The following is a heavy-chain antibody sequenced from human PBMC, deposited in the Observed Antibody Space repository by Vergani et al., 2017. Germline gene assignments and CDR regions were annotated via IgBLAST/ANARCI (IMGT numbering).Heavy chain of an antibody. J-gene: IGHJ6*03. CDR3: AVGLDIVVVPAAIPYYYMDV. D-gene: IGHD2-2*03. Sequence: QVQLVQSGAEVKKPGSSVKVSCKASGGTFSSYAISWVRQAPGQGLEWMGGIIPIFGTANYAQKFQGRVTITADESNSTAYMEMSSLRSEDTAVYYCAVGLDIVVVPAAIPYYYMDVWGKGTTVTVSS. V-gene: IGHV1-69*01. CDR1: GGTFSSYA. CDR2: IIPIFGTA.